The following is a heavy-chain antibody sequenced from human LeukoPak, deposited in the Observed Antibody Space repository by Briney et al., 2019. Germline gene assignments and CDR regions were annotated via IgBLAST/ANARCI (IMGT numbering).Heavy chain of an antibody. J-gene: IGHJ4*02. Sequence: GGSLRLSCAAPGVSLSGYGFISYAMHWVRQAPGEGLEWVAVVSYDGGDKNYADSVKGRFAISRDNSKNILYLQMNSLRAEDAAVYYCVREVAAGTDWGQGTLVTVSS. V-gene: IGHV3-30*09. D-gene: IGHD6-13*01. CDR3: VREVAAGTD. CDR2: VSYDGGDK. CDR1: GVSLSGYGFISYA.